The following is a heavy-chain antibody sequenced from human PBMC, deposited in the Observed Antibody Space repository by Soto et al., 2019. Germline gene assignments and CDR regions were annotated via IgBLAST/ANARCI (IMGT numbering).Heavy chain of an antibody. Sequence: EVQLLESGGGLVQPGGSLRLSCAASGFTFNSYAMSWVRQAPGKGLEWVSAIGGSPGSTYYADSVKGRFTISRDNSKITLYLQMNSLRAEDTAVYYCAKGNGYTYGFADYWGQGTLVTVSS. D-gene: IGHD5-18*01. CDR3: AKGNGYTYGFADY. J-gene: IGHJ4*02. CDR1: GFTFNSYA. CDR2: IGGSPGST. V-gene: IGHV3-23*01.